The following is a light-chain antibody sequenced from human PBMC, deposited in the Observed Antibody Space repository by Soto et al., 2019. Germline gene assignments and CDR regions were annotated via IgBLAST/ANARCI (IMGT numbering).Light chain of an antibody. CDR2: GAS. Sequence: EIVMTQSPATLSVSPGERVTLSCRASQSVSSNLAWYQQKPGQAPRLLIYGASTRATGIPARFSGSGSGTEFTLTISSLQSEDFAVYYCQQHNNWPSLTFGGGTKVEIK. V-gene: IGKV3-15*01. CDR1: QSVSSN. CDR3: QQHNNWPSLT. J-gene: IGKJ4*01.